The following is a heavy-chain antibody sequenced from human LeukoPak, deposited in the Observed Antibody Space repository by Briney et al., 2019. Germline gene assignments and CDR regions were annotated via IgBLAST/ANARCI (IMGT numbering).Heavy chain of an antibody. Sequence: ASVKVSCKASGYTFTSYGISWVRQAPGQGLEWMGWISAYNGNTNYAQKLQGRVTMTTDTSTSTAYMELSSLRSEDTAVYYCATDYYYDSSGSYYTVDYWGQGTLVTVSS. J-gene: IGHJ4*02. CDR2: ISAYNGNT. D-gene: IGHD3-22*01. CDR3: ATDYYYDSSGSYYTVDY. CDR1: GYTFTSYG. V-gene: IGHV1-18*01.